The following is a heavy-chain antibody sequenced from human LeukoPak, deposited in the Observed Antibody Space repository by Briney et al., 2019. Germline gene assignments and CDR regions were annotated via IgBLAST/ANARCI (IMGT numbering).Heavy chain of an antibody. CDR3: ARDRWFDP. Sequence: GGSLRLSCAASGFTFSNYAMSWVRQAPGKGLEWVSGISGSGGSTYYADSVKGRFTISRDNSKNTLYVQMNSLRAEDTAVYNCARDRWFDPWGQGTLVTVSS. CDR2: ISGSGGST. CDR1: GFTFSNYA. J-gene: IGHJ5*02. V-gene: IGHV3-23*01.